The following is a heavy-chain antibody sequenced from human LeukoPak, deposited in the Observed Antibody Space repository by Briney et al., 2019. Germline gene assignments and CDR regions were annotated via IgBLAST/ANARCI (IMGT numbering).Heavy chain of an antibody. J-gene: IGHJ4*02. CDR3: AKQRSEVVVAATNY. Sequence: GGPLRLSCAASGFTLSSYAMTWVRQAPGKGLEWVSSITGGGDTTYYADSVRGRFTISRDNSKNTLSLQTNSLRAEDTAVYYCAKQRSEVVVAATNYWGQGTLVTVSS. CDR1: GFTLSSYA. V-gene: IGHV3-23*01. D-gene: IGHD2-15*01. CDR2: ITGGGDTT.